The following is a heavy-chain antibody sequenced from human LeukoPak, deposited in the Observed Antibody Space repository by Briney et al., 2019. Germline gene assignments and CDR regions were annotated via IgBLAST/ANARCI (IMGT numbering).Heavy chain of an antibody. CDR3: AKDQWELLGLDY. Sequence: GRSLRLSCAASGFTFSSYGMHWVRQAPGKGLEWVAVITYDGSNKYYADSVKGRFTISRDNSKNTLYLQMNSLRAEDTAVYYCAKDQWELLGLDYCGQGTLVTVSS. CDR2: ITYDGSNK. CDR1: GFTFSSYG. D-gene: IGHD1-26*01. V-gene: IGHV3-30*18. J-gene: IGHJ4*02.